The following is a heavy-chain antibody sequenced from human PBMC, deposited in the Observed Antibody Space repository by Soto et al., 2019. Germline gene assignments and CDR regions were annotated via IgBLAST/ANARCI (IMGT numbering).Heavy chain of an antibody. V-gene: IGHV4-4*07. D-gene: IGHD1-1*01. Sequence: SETLSLTCTVSGGSISSYYWSWIRQPAGKGLEWIGRIYTTGSTIYNPSLKSRITMSVDTSKNQFSLKVSTVTAADTAVYYCARDGTGTTGWFDPWGREPWSPSPQ. CDR1: GGSISSYY. CDR3: ARDGTGTTGWFDP. CDR2: IYTTGST. J-gene: IGHJ5*02.